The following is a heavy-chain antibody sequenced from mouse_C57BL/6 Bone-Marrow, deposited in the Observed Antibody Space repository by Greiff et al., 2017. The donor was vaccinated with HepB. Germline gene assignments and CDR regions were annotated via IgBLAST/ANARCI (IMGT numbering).Heavy chain of an antibody. CDR3: ASSLYDGYYVASC. J-gene: IGHJ3*01. CDR2: IHPNSGST. Sequence: QVQLQQPGAELVKPGASVKLSCKASGYTFTSYWMHWVKQRPGQGLEWIGMIHPNSGSTNYNEKFKSKATLTVDKSSSTAYMQLSSLTSEDSAVYYCASSLYDGYYVASCWGQGTLVTVSA. V-gene: IGHV1-64*01. CDR1: GYTFTSYW. D-gene: IGHD2-3*01.